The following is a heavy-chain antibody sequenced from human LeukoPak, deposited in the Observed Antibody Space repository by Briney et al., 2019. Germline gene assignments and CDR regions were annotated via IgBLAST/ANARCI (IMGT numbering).Heavy chain of an antibody. CDR3: ATYSGNLLLFDY. D-gene: IGHD1-26*01. V-gene: IGHV1-69*13. CDR2: IIPIFGTA. CDR1: GGTFSSSA. J-gene: IGHJ4*02. Sequence: ASVKVSCKASGGTFSSSAISWVRQAPGQGLEWMGGIIPIFGTANYAQKFQGRVTITADESTSTAYMELSSLRSEDTAVYYCATYSGNLLLFDYWGQGTLVTVSS.